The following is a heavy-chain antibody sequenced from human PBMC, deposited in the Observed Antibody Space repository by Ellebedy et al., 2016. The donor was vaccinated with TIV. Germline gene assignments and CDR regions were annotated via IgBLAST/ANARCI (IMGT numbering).Heavy chain of an antibody. J-gene: IGHJ4*02. D-gene: IGHD6-19*01. Sequence: GGSLRLSCAGSGFTFRSYSMNWVRQAPGKGLEWVSSISSSSYIYYIESVKGRFTISRENPKNSLFLQINSLRAEDTAVYYCARDTGSGWYYFDYWGQGTLVTVSS. CDR1: GFTFRSYS. CDR3: ARDTGSGWYYFDY. V-gene: IGHV3-21*01. CDR2: ISSSSYI.